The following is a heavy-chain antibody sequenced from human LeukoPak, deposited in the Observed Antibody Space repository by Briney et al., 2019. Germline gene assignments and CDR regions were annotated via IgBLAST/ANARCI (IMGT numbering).Heavy chain of an antibody. D-gene: IGHD3-22*01. J-gene: IGHJ3*02. CDR1: GFTFSSYA. CDR3: AKNYYDSSGWSPDAFDI. V-gene: IGHV3-23*01. CDR2: MSGSGVTT. Sequence: GGSLRLSCAASGFTFSSYAMSWVRQAPGKGLGWVSGMSGSGVTTYYADSVKGRFTISRDNSKNTLYLQMNSLRAADTAVYYCAKNYYDSSGWSPDAFDIWGQGTMVTVSS.